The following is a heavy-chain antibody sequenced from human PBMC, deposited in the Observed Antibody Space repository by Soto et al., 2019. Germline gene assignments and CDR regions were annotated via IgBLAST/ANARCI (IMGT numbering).Heavy chain of an antibody. CDR1: GFTFSNAW. CDR2: IKSKTDGGTT. V-gene: IGHV3-15*01. D-gene: IGHD3-16*02. CDR3: TTEAYDYVWGSYRPGYFDY. Sequence: EVQLVESGGGLVKPGGSLRLSCAASGFTFSNAWMSWVRQAPGKGLEWVGRIKSKTDGGTTDYAAPVKGRFTISRDDSKNTLYLQMNSLKTEDTAVYYCTTEAYDYVWGSYRPGYFDYWGQGTLVTVSS. J-gene: IGHJ4*02.